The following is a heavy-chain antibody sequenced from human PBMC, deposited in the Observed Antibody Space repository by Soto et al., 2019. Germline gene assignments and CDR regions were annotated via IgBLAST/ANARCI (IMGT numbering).Heavy chain of an antibody. CDR2: ISYDGSRT. CDR3: ARFKIPARIHFDS. V-gene: IGHV3-30*04. CDR1: GFNFSNYA. D-gene: IGHD2-2*02. J-gene: IGHJ4*02. Sequence: PGGSLRLSCTASGFNFSNYAMHWVRQAPGKGLEWLAVISYDGSRTHDADSVKDRFIISRDNSKKMLYLQMSGLRREDTAIYYCARFKIPARIHFDSWGQGTLVTVSS.